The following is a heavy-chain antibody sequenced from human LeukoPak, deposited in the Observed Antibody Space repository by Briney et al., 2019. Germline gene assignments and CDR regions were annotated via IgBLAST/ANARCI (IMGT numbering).Heavy chain of an antibody. CDR3: ARGRYSSGWYGLESDYFDY. V-gene: IGHV4-31*03. CDR2: IYYSGST. CDR1: GGSISSGGYY. J-gene: IGHJ4*02. D-gene: IGHD6-19*01. Sequence: SETLSLTCTVSGGSISSGGYYWSWIRQHPGKGLEWIGYIYYSGSTYYNPSLKSRVTISVDTSKNQFSLKLSSVTAADTAVYYCARGRYSSGWYGLESDYFDYWGQGTLVTVSS.